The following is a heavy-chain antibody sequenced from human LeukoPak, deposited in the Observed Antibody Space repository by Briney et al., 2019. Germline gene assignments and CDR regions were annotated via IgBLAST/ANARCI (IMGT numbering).Heavy chain of an antibody. CDR3: ARDFSPFCGGDRPADF. CDR2: INPSGGST. V-gene: IGHV1-46*01. CDR1: GYTFTSYY. Sequence: ASVKVSCKASGYTFTSYYMHWVRQAPGQGLEWMGIINPSGGSTSYAQKFQGRVTLTTDTSTETAYLELRSLTSDDTAVYYCARDFSPFCGGDRPADFWGRGTLVTVSS. D-gene: IGHD2-21*02. J-gene: IGHJ4*02.